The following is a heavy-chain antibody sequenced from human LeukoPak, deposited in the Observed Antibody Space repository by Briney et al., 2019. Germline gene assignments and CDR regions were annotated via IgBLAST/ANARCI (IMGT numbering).Heavy chain of an antibody. J-gene: IGHJ4*02. CDR1: GFTFDDYA. CDR2: ISWNSGSI. D-gene: IGHD6-19*01. Sequence: GGSLRLSCAASGFTFDDYAMHWVRQAPGKGLEGVSGISWNSGSIGYADSVKGRFTISRDNAKNSLYLQMNSLRAEDTALYYCAKADRGRVAGGFDYWGQGTLVTVSS. CDR3: AKADRGRVAGGFDY. V-gene: IGHV3-9*01.